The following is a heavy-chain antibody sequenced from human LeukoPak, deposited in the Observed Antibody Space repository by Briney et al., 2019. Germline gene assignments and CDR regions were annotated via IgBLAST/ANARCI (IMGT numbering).Heavy chain of an antibody. CDR2: ISSTSSFI. CDR1: GFTFSNYN. CDR3: ARDSGYYIFDY. V-gene: IGHV3-21*01. Sequence: PGGSLRLSCAASGFTFSNYNMHWVRQAPGKGLEWVSSISSTSSFIYYADSVKGRFTISRDNAKNSLYLQMHSLRAEDTAVYYCARDSGYYIFDYWGQGTLVTVSS. D-gene: IGHD3-3*01. J-gene: IGHJ4*02.